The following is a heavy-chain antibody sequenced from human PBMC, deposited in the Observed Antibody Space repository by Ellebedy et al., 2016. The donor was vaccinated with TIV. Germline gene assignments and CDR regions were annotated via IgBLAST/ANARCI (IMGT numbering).Heavy chain of an antibody. V-gene: IGHV4-59*13. J-gene: IGHJ4*02. D-gene: IGHD6-19*01. CDR1: GGSISSYY. CDR3: ARAGIAVAGRPYYFDY. Sequence: SETLSLXXTVSGGSISSYYWSWIRQPPGKGLEWIGYIYYSGSTNYNPSLKSRVTISVDTSKNQFSLKLSSVTAADTAVYYCARAGIAVAGRPYYFDYWGQGTLVTVSS. CDR2: IYYSGST.